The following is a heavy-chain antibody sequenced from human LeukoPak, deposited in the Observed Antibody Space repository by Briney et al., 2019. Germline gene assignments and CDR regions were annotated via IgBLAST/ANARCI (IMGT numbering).Heavy chain of an antibody. CDR1: GGSISSYY. CDR3: ARVRVGATFDD. CDR2: IYYSGNT. Sequence: SETLSLTCIVSGGSISSYYWSWIRQPPGKGLEWIGYIYYSGNTNYNPSLKSRVTISVDTSKNQFSLEVSSVTAADTAVYSCARVRVGATFDDWGQGTLVTVSS. J-gene: IGHJ4*02. V-gene: IGHV4-59*08. D-gene: IGHD1-26*01.